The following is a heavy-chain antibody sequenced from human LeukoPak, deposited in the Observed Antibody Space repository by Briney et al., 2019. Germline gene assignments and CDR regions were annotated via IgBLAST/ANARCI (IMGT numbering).Heavy chain of an antibody. D-gene: IGHD5-18*01. CDR2: IKQDGSEK. Sequence: PTGGSLRLSCAASGFTFSSYWMSWVRQAPGKGLEWVANIKQDGSEKYYVDSVKGRFTISRDNAKNSLYLQMNSLRAEDTAVYYCARVLGGYSYGFDYWGQGTLVTVSS. CDR3: ARVLGGYSYGFDY. J-gene: IGHJ4*02. CDR1: GFTFSSYW. V-gene: IGHV3-7*03.